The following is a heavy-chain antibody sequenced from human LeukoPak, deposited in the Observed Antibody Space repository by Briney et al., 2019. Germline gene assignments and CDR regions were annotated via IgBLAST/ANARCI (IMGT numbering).Heavy chain of an antibody. CDR2: ISGSGGST. D-gene: IGHD3-3*01. CDR3: AKKTGRFLEWSPFDY. CDR1: GFTFSRYY. J-gene: IGHJ4*02. Sequence: GGSLRLSCAASGFTFSRYYMHWVRQAPGKGLEWVSAISGSGGSTYYADSVKGRFTISRDNSKNTLYLQMNSLRAEDTAVYYCAKKTGRFLEWSPFDYWGQGTLVTVSS. V-gene: IGHV3-23*01.